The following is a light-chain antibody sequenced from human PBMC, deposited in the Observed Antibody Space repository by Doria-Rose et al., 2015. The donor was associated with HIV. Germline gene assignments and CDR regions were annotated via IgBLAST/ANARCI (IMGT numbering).Light chain of an antibody. CDR2: DGS. V-gene: IGKV3-20*01. CDR3: HQYGTSWT. J-gene: IGKJ1*01. Sequence: EIVLTQSLGTLPLSPGERATLSCRASQSFSSTYLAWYQQKPVQAPSLLIYDGSTRATGIPDRFSASGSGTDFTLTINRLEPEDFALYYCHQYGTSWTFGQGTKVEI. CDR1: QSFSSTY.